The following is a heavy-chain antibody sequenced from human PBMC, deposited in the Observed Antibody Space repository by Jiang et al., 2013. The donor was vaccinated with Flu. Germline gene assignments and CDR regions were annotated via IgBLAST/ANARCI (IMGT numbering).Heavy chain of an antibody. D-gene: IGHD2-15*01. J-gene: IGHJ2*01. CDR3: ARDSSSEAYPLLLYYFDL. Sequence: PGSSMKVSCKASGGTISGYVISWVRQAPGQGLEWMGGIIPMFGTTNYAQTFGGRVTITADESTSTVYLELSRLTSEDTAVYYCARDSSSEAYPLLLYYFDLWGRGTLVTVSS. V-gene: IGHV1-69*01. CDR1: GGTISGYV. CDR2: IIPMFGTT.